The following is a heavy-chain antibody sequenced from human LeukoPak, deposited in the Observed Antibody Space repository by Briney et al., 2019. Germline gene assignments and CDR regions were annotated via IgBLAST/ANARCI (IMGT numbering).Heavy chain of an antibody. CDR1: GFTFSSYG. V-gene: IGHV3-30*18. J-gene: IGHJ4*02. D-gene: IGHD2-2*01. CDR3: AKDLIDIVVVPAAMAGIAVASAFDY. Sequence: PGGSLRPYCAASGFTFSSYGMHWVRQAPGKGLEWVAVISYDGSNKYYADSVKGRFTISRDNSKNTLYLQMNSLRAEDTAVYYCAKDLIDIVVVPAAMAGIAVASAFDYWGQGTLVTVSS. CDR2: ISYDGSNK.